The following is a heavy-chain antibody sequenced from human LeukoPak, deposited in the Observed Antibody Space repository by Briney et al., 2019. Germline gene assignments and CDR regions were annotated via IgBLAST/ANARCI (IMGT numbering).Heavy chain of an antibody. CDR3: ARDPAVDIVVVPAAVNWFDP. CDR1: GFTFSSYS. D-gene: IGHD2-2*01. J-gene: IGHJ5*02. CDR2: ISSSSSYI. Sequence: PGGSLRLSCAASGFTFSSYSMTWVRQAPGKGLEWVSSISSSSSYIYYADSVKGRFTISRDNAKNSLYLQMNSLRAEDTAVYYCARDPAVDIVVVPAAVNWFDPWGQGTLVTVSS. V-gene: IGHV3-21*01.